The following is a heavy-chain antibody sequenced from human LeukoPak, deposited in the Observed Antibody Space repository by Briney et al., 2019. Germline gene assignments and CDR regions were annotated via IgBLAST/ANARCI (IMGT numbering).Heavy chain of an antibody. CDR2: ISPSSTYI. J-gene: IGHJ4*02. CDR3: ARNSGSNPFDY. D-gene: IGHD1-26*01. V-gene: IGHV3-21*01. Sequence: KSGGSLRLSCATSGFTFSRYSMNWVRQAPGKGLEWVSSISPSSTYIYYTDSVRGRFTLSRDNAKNSVYLQTNSLRVEDTAVYYCARNSGSNPFDYWGQGTLVTVSS. CDR1: GFTFSRYS.